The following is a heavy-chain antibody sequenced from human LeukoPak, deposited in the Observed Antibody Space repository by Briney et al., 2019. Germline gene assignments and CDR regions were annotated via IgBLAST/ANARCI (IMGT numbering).Heavy chain of an antibody. D-gene: IGHD3-22*01. CDR1: GFTFASYA. CDR2: IRGCDGRT. Sequence: GGSLRLSCAASGFTFASYAMSWVRQAPGKGLEWVSAIRGCDGRTYYADSLEGRFTISRDNSKNTLYLEMNSLRAEDTAVYYCAKENYDSSGFDFDYWGQGTLVTVSS. V-gene: IGHV3-23*01. CDR3: AKENYDSSGFDFDY. J-gene: IGHJ4*02.